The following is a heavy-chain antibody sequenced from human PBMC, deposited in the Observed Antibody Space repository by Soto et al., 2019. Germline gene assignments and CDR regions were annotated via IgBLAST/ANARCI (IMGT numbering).Heavy chain of an antibody. J-gene: IGHJ3*01. CDR2: FYDLDGT. Sequence: DVQLVESGGGLIQPGGALRLSCAVSGLTVSGKKYVAWVRQAPGKGLEWVSGFYDLDGTYYADSLKGRFTTSGDSSRTIVYLQMHGLRPEDTAVYYCATWHLQEHAYDVWGQGTTVTVSS. CDR3: ATWHLQEHAYDV. V-gene: IGHV3-53*01. CDR1: GLTVSGKKY. D-gene: IGHD4-4*01.